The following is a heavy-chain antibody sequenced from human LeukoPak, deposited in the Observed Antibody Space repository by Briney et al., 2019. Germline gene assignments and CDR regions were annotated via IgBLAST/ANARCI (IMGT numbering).Heavy chain of an antibody. D-gene: IGHD2-15*01. CDR1: GFTFSSYD. Sequence: GGSLRLSCAASGFTFSSYDMTWVRQAPGKGLEWVSVISDGGGSRYYAASVKGRFTISRDNSKNTLYLQMNTLRAEDTAVYYCAKASHGDVVVVAAARLDSWGQGTLVTVSS. J-gene: IGHJ4*02. CDR3: AKASHGDVVVVAAARLDS. V-gene: IGHV3-23*01. CDR2: ISDGGGSR.